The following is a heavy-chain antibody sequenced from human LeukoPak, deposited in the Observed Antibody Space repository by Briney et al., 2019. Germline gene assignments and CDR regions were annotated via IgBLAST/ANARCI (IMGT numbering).Heavy chain of an antibody. CDR2: VFSSGTT. CDR3: ARQPLAGIFLNWHLDL. Sequence: SETLTLTCTPSGGSISGNNYCWGWVRQPPGKGLEWIGSVFSSGTTYYNPSLKSRVTISVDASKDQFSLQLNSVTAADTAVHYRARQPLAGIFLNWHLDLWGRGTLVTVSS. D-gene: IGHD6-19*01. V-gene: IGHV4-39*01. CDR1: GGSISGNNYC. J-gene: IGHJ2*01.